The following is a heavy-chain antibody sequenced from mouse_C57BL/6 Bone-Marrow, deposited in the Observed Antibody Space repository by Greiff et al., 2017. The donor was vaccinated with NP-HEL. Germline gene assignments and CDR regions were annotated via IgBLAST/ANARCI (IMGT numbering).Heavy chain of an antibody. CDR1: GFTFSSYG. CDR2: IRSGGSST. CDR3: ARRGYGSSFFAY. Sequence: EVHLVESGGDLVKPGGSLTLSCAASGFTFSSYGMSWVRQTPDKRLEWVATIRSGGSSTYYPDSLKGRFTISRDNAKNTLYLQMSSLKCEDTDMYYCARRGYGSSFFAYWGQGTLVTVSA. D-gene: IGHD1-1*01. J-gene: IGHJ3*01. V-gene: IGHV5-6*01.